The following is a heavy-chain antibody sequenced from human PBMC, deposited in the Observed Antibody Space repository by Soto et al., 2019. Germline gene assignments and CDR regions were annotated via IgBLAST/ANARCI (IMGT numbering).Heavy chain of an antibody. CDR3: ASLYYYDSSGYESYFDY. CDR2: IIPIFGTA. Sequence: QVQLVQSGAEVKKPGSSVKVSCKASGGTFSSYAISWVRQAPGQGLEWMGGIIPIFGTANYAQKFQGRVTITADESTSTDYMELSSLRSEDTAVYYCASLYYYDSSGYESYFDYWGQGTLVTVSS. CDR1: GGTFSSYA. V-gene: IGHV1-69*01. J-gene: IGHJ4*02. D-gene: IGHD3-22*01.